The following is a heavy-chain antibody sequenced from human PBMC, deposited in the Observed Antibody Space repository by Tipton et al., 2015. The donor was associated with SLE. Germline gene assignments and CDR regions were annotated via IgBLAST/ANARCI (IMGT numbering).Heavy chain of an antibody. CDR3: ARSDYGDDYWYSDL. D-gene: IGHD4-17*01. J-gene: IGHJ2*01. CDR2: IYYSGTT. Sequence: TLSLTCTVSGGSISSYYWSWIRQPPGKGLEWIGYIYYSGTTNNNPSLKGRVTISVDTSKNQFSLKLSSVTAADTAVYYCARSDYGDDYWYSDLWGRGTLVTVSS. V-gene: IGHV4-59*01. CDR1: GGSISSYY.